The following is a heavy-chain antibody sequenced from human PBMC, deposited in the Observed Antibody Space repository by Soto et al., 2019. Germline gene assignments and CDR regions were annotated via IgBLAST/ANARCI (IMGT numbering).Heavy chain of an antibody. Sequence: QVQLVESGGGLVKPGGSLRLSCAASGFSFSDYYMTWIRQAPGKGLEWVSHISSSGSTKNYADSVKGRFTISRDNAKNSLFLQMNNLRAEDTAVYYCARDLRSGYSYYHYGMDVWGQGTTVIVS. V-gene: IGHV3-11*01. CDR3: ARDLRSGYSYYHYGMDV. CDR1: GFSFSDYY. CDR2: ISSSGSTK. D-gene: IGHD3-3*01. J-gene: IGHJ6*02.